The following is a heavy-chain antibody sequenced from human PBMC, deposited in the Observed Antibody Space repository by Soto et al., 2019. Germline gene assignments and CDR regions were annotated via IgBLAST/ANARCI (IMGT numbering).Heavy chain of an antibody. J-gene: IGHJ4*02. Sequence: GGSLRLSCAASGFTFSSYAMSWVRQAPGKGLEWVSAISGSGGSTYYADSVKGRFTISRDNSKNTLYLQMNSLRAEDTAVYYCAKDITNYYDGSAVDYWGQGTLVTVSS. D-gene: IGHD3-22*01. CDR2: ISGSGGST. CDR3: AKDITNYYDGSAVDY. V-gene: IGHV3-23*01. CDR1: GFTFSSYA.